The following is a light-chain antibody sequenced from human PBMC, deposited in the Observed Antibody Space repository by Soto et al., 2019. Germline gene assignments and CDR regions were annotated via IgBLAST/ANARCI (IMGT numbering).Light chain of an antibody. Sequence: DIVLTQSPGTLSLSPGERATLSCRASQSVSSNYLAWYQQKPSQAPRLLIYGASSGVTGIPDRFSGSGSGTDFTLTISRLEPEDFAVYYCQQYVTSPWTFGQGTKVEIK. CDR3: QQYVTSPWT. J-gene: IGKJ1*01. V-gene: IGKV3-20*01. CDR2: GAS. CDR1: QSVSSNY.